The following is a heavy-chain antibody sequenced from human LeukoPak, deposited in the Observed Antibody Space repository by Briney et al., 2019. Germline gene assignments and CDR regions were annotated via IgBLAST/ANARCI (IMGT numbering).Heavy chain of an antibody. V-gene: IGHV1-2*02. CDR2: INPNSGGT. Sequence: ASVKVSCKASGYTFTVYYMHWVRQAPGQGLEWMGWINPNSGGTNYAQKFQGRDTMTRDTSISTAYMELSRLRSDDTAVYYCAREIAAETNWFDPWGQGTLVTVSS. CDR1: GYTFTVYY. D-gene: IGHD6-13*01. CDR3: AREIAAETNWFDP. J-gene: IGHJ5*02.